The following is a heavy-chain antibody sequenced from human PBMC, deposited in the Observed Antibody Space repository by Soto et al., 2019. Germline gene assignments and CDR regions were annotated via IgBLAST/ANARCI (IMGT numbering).Heavy chain of an antibody. CDR1: GFTFSSYA. CDR3: AKDAISMVRGVNNWFDP. J-gene: IGHJ5*02. D-gene: IGHD3-10*01. V-gene: IGHV3-23*01. Sequence: EVQLLESGGGLVQPGGSLTLSCAASGFTFSSYAMTWVRQAPGKGLEWVSGISGGGGVSTYYADSVKGRFTISRDNYMNTLYLQMNRLRAEDTAVYYCAKDAISMVRGVNNWFDPWGQGTMVTGSS. CDR2: ISGGGGVST.